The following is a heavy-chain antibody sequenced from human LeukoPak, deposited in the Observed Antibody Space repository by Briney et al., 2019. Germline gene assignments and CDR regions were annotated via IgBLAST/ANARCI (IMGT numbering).Heavy chain of an antibody. D-gene: IGHD6-19*01. CDR1: GGSISSYY. J-gene: IGHJ6*03. Sequence: KPSETLSLTCTVSGGSISSYYWSWIRQPAGKGLEWIGRIYTSGSTNYNPSLKSRVTMSVDTSKNQFSLKLSSVTAADTAAYYCATSVAGKYYYYYYMDVWGKGTTVTVSS. CDR2: IYTSGST. CDR3: ATSVAGKYYYYYYMDV. V-gene: IGHV4-4*07.